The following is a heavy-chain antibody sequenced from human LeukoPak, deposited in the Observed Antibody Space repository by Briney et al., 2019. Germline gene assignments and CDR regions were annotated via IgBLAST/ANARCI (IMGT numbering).Heavy chain of an antibody. CDR1: GFSFNTHG. V-gene: IGHV3-33*01. J-gene: IGHJ5*02. CDR3: AGDGDSGSFLTA. Sequence: GGSLRLSCVASGFSFNTHGMHWVRQAPGRGLEWVALIWYDGSNENYAESVKGRFTISRDSSRNTLYLQMNSLRAEDTAVYYFAGDGDSGSFLTAWGQGTLVTVS. D-gene: IGHD1-26*01. CDR2: IWYDGSNE.